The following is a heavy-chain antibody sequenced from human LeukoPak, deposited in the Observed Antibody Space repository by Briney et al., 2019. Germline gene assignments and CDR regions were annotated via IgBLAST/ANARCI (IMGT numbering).Heavy chain of an antibody. D-gene: IGHD3-16*01. J-gene: IGHJ6*04. CDR3: ATPGGGAFYYYGMDV. CDR2: IIPICGTA. Sequence: ASVTVSCKASGGTFSSYAMSWVRQPPGQGLEWMGGIIPICGTANYAHKFQGRVTITADEATSTAYMEMSSLRSEDTAVYYCATPGGGAFYYYGMDVWGKGNTVTVSS. V-gene: IGHV1-69*01. CDR1: GGTFSSYA.